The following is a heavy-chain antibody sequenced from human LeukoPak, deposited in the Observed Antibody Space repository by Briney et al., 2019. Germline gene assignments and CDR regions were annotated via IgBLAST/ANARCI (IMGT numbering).Heavy chain of an antibody. Sequence: GGSLRLSCAASGFTFSSYAMTWVRQAPGKELEWVSGISGSGGRTHYADSVKGRFTISRDNTKNTLYLQMNRLRAEDTAVYYCSKNEAVVTASSSSHWGQGTLVTVSS. D-gene: IGHD2-21*02. CDR1: GFTFSSYA. CDR3: SKNEAVVTASSSSH. J-gene: IGHJ4*02. V-gene: IGHV3-23*01. CDR2: ISGSGGRT.